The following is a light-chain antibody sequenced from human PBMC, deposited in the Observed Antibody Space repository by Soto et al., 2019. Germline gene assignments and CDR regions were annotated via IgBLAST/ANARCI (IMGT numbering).Light chain of an antibody. V-gene: IGKV1-33*01. CDR3: QHYGSLPYI. Sequence: DIQMTQSPSSLSASVGDRVTITYQASQDISNHLNWYQLQPGEAPKLLIYAASNLETGVPSRFSGGGSGTDFTFTISSLQPEDIAIYYCQHYGSLPYIFGQGTKLEIK. CDR2: AAS. CDR1: QDISNH. J-gene: IGKJ2*01.